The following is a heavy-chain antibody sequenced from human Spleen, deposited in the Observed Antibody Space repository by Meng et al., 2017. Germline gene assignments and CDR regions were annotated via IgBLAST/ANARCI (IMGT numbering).Heavy chain of an antibody. V-gene: IGHV3-48*03. CDR2: ISSSGSTM. CDR3: ALLRDKRSSYGMDV. CDR1: GFTFSSYE. D-gene: IGHD5-24*01. Sequence: LSLTCAPSGFTFSSYEMNWVRQAPGKGLEWVSYISSSGSTMYYADSVKGRFTISRDNAKNSLYLQMNNPRAEDTAVYYCALLRDKRSSYGMDVWGQGTTVTVSS. J-gene: IGHJ6*02.